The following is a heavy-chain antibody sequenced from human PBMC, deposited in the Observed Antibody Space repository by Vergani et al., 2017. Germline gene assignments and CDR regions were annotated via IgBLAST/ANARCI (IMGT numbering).Heavy chain of an antibody. V-gene: IGHV1-69*01. J-gene: IGHJ6*02. D-gene: IGHD3-22*01. CDR1: GGTFSSYA. CDR3: ATHPSTMIVVVTPYYYYGMDV. Sequence: QVQLVQSGAEVKKPGSSVKVSCKASGGTFSSYAISWVRQAPGQGLEWMGGIIPIFGTANYAQKFQGRVTITADESTSTAYMELSRLRSEDTAVYYCATHPSTMIVVVTPYYYYGMDVWGQGTTVTVSS. CDR2: IIPIFGTA.